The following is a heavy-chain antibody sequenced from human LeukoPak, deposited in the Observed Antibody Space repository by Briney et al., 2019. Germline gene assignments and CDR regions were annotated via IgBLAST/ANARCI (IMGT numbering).Heavy chain of an antibody. D-gene: IGHD1-26*01. V-gene: IGHV3-33*01. CDR3: AGMGAQFSIDY. Sequence: GGSLRLSCAASGFTFSSYGMHWVRQAPGKGLEWVAVIWYDGSNKCYADSVKGRFTISRDNSKNTLYLQMNSLRAEDTAVYYCAGMGAQFSIDYWGQGTLVTVSS. CDR1: GFTFSSYG. CDR2: IWYDGSNK. J-gene: IGHJ4*02.